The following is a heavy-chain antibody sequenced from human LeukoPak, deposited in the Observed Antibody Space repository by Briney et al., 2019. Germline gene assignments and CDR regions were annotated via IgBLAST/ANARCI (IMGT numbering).Heavy chain of an antibody. Sequence: GGSLRLSCVISGFTFTDFAMTWVRQAPGKGLEWVSSISFTGARTYYADSVKGRFTISRDFSTNTLLLQLNSLRAEDTALYYCARGVWELQYFDYWTQGSLVTVSS. J-gene: IGHJ4*02. CDR3: ARGVWELQYFDY. CDR1: GFTFTDFA. D-gene: IGHD1-7*01. CDR2: ISFTGART. V-gene: IGHV3-23*01.